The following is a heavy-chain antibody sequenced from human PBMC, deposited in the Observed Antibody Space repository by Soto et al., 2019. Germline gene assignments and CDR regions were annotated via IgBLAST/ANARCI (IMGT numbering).Heavy chain of an antibody. D-gene: IGHD3-22*01. Sequence: PGGSLRPSYAASGSTFSSYSMNWVRQAPGKGLAWVSSISSSSSFMYYADSVKGRFTISRDNAMNSLYLQMNSLSAEVTAVYYCARDGPPYDSSGYYGDDDAFDIWGQGT. CDR1: GSTFSSYS. CDR2: ISSSSSFM. J-gene: IGHJ3*02. CDR3: ARDGPPYDSSGYYGDDDAFDI. V-gene: IGHV3-21*01.